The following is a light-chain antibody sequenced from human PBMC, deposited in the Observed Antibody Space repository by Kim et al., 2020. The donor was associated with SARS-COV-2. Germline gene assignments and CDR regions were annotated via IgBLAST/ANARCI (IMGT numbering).Light chain of an antibody. J-gene: IGLJ1*01. V-gene: IGLV1-44*01. Sequence: GQRVTISCPGTSSNIGSKIVNWYQQLPGTATKLLIYSNNKRPSGVPDRFSGSKSGTSASLAISGLQSEDEADYYCAAWDDSLNGYVFGTGTKVTVL. CDR3: AAWDDSLNGYV. CDR1: SSNIGSKI. CDR2: SNN.